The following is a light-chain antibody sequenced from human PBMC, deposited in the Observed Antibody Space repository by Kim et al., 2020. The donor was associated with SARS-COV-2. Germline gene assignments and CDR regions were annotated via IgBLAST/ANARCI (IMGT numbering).Light chain of an antibody. CDR3: QTWGTGIRV. Sequence: ASVKLTCTLSSGHSYYAIAWHQQQPEKGPRYLMKLNSDGSPTKGDGIPDRFSVSSSGADRYLSISSLQSEDEADYYCQTWGTGIRVFGGGTQLTVL. V-gene: IGLV4-69*01. CDR1: SGHSYYA. CDR2: LNSDGSP. J-gene: IGLJ3*02.